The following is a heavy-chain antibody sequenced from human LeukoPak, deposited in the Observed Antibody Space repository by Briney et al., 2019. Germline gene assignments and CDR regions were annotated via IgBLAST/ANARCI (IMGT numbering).Heavy chain of an antibody. CDR3: ARYGDYEVAIDY. Sequence: ASVKVSCKASGYTFTGYYMHWVRRAPGQGLEWMGWINPNSGGTNYAQKFQGRVTMTRDTSISTAYMELSRLRSDDTAVYYCARYGDYEVAIDYWGQGTLVTVSS. D-gene: IGHD4-17*01. CDR1: GYTFTGYY. CDR2: INPNSGGT. V-gene: IGHV1-2*02. J-gene: IGHJ4*02.